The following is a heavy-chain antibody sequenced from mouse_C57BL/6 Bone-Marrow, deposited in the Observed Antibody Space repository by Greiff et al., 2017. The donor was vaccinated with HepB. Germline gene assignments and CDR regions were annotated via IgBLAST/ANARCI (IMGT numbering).Heavy chain of an antibody. CDR3: ARSRYGAWFAY. J-gene: IGHJ3*01. CDR2: IHPNSGST. V-gene: IGHV1-64*01. D-gene: IGHD2-12*01. CDR1: GYTFTSYW. Sequence: VQLQQPGAELVKPGASVKLSCKASGYTFTSYWMHWVKQRPGQGLEWIGMIHPNSGSTNYNEKFKSKATLTVDKSSSTAYMQLSSLTSEDSAVYYCARSRYGAWFAYWGQGTLVTVSA.